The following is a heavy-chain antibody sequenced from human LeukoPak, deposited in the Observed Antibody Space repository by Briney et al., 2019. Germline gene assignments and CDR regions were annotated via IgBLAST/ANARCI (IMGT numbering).Heavy chain of an antibody. CDR3: ATRGHNYGWFDD. D-gene: IGHD5-18*01. Sequence: GGSLRLSCAASGFTFSTFGMHWVRQAPGKGLEWVATVYFDGSNKYYADSVKGRFTISRDNSKNTLYLQMNSLRLEDTAVYYCATRGHNYGWFDDWGQGTLVTVST. V-gene: IGHV3-33*01. J-gene: IGHJ4*02. CDR1: GFTFSTFG. CDR2: VYFDGSNK.